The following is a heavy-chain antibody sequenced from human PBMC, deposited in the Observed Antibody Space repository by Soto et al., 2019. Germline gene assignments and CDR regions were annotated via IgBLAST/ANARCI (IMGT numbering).Heavy chain of an antibody. CDR3: ARAPYSNYDPWLDP. CDR1: GGSISSGDYY. V-gene: IGHV4-30-4*01. J-gene: IGHJ5*02. Sequence: SETLSLTCTVSGGSISSGDYYWSWIRQPPGKGLEWIGYIYYSGSTYYNPSLKSRVTISVDTSKNQFSLKLSSVTAADTAVYYCARAPYSNYDPWLDPWGQGTLVTVGS. CDR2: IYYSGST. D-gene: IGHD4-4*01.